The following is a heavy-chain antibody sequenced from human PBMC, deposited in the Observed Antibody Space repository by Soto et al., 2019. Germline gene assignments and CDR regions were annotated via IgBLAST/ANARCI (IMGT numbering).Heavy chain of an antibody. CDR2: IYYSGST. J-gene: IGHJ5*02. Sequence: QVQLQESGPGLVKPSQTLSLTCTVSGGSISSGGYYWSWIRQHPGKGLEWIGYIYYSGSTYYNPSLKSRVTISVDTSKNQFSLKLSSVTAADTAVYYCASGKVYHYYDSSGSNWFDPWGQGTLVTVSS. V-gene: IGHV4-31*03. CDR3: ASGKVYHYYDSSGSNWFDP. D-gene: IGHD3-22*01. CDR1: GGSISSGGYY.